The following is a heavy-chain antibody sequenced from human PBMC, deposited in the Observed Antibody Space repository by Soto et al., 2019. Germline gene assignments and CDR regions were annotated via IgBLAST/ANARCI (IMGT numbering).Heavy chain of an antibody. CDR2: INPATGNT. D-gene: IGHD1-20*01. Sequence: QVQLVQSGAEVKKPGASVKVSCKASGYTFATYAIHWVRQAPGEGLEWMGWINPATGNTEYSEKFKDRVTLTRDTSATTAYMELRGLRVDDTAVYYCARRYKSAGWVDTWGQGALGSVSS. J-gene: IGHJ5*02. V-gene: IGHV1-3*01. CDR1: GYTFATYA. CDR3: ARRYKSAGWVDT.